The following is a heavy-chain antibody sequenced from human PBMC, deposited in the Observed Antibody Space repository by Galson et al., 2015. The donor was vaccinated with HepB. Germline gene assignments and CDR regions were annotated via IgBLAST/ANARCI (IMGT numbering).Heavy chain of an antibody. Sequence: SLRLSCAASRFIFSSYGMHWVRQAPGKGLEWVAFISFDGSNKYYVDSVKGRFTISRDNSKNTLYLQMNSLRVEDTAVYYCAKDVGCSSTSCYSPYAFDIWGRGTMVTVSS. D-gene: IGHD2-2*02. CDR3: AKDVGCSSTSCYSPYAFDI. J-gene: IGHJ3*02. CDR1: RFIFSSYG. V-gene: IGHV3-30*18. CDR2: ISFDGSNK.